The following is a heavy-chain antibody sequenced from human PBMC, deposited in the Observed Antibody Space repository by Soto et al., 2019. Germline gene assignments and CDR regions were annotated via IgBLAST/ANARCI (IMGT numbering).Heavy chain of an antibody. V-gene: IGHV1-69*12. CDR2: IIPMFGTT. D-gene: IGHD2-15*01. J-gene: IGHJ2*01. Sequence: QVQLVQSGAEVKKPGSSVKVSCKASGGTFSSYAISWVRQAPGQGLEWMGGIIPMFGTTNYAQKFQGRVTITADESTSTAYMELSSLRFEDTAVYYCARVVTVVKSFHYWYFDLWGRGTLVTVSS. CDR1: GGTFSSYA. CDR3: ARVVTVVKSFHYWYFDL.